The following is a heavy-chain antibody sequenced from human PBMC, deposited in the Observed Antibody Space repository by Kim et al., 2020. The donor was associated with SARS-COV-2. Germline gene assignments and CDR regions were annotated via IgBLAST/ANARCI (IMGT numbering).Heavy chain of an antibody. V-gene: IGHV3-48*02. J-gene: IGHJ3*01. CDR2: ITKSSATI. CDR1: GFTFSAYD. CDR3: VRDRMGVAVDF. D-gene: IGHD3-16*01. Sequence: GGSLRLSCATSGFTFSAYDMNWVRQAPGQGLEWLSFITKSSATIYYADSVQGRFTISRDNDKNSLFLQMNSLRDDDTALYYCVRDRMGVAVDFWGQGTLV.